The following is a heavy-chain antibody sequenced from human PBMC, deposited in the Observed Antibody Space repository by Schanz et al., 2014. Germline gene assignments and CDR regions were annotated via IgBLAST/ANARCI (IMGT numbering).Heavy chain of an antibody. CDR3: TTHLGFEAWYYDILTDYYYDMDV. CDR1: GYTFSSNA. J-gene: IGHJ6*02. V-gene: IGHV3-23*04. Sequence: EVQLVESGGGLVQPGGSLRLSCAASGYTFSSNAMSWVRQAPGKGLEWVSTISGSGGSTYYADSVKGRFTISRDNSKNTLSLQLNSLRADDTAVYYCTTHLGFEAWYYDILTDYYYDMDVWGQGTTVTVSS. CDR2: ISGSGGST. D-gene: IGHD3-9*01.